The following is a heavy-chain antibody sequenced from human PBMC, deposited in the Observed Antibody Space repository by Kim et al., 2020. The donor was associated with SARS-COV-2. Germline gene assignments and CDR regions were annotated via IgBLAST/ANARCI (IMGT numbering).Heavy chain of an antibody. Sequence: GGSLRLSCAASGFAFSPYWMHWVRQVPGQGLMWVSQIDTDGSITTYAEAVLGRFSISRDNAKNTLYLQRNSLRVEDPAIYYCIRDNIQPGDLWGQGVMVPVSS. CDR1: GFAFSPYW. CDR3: IRDNIQPGDL. J-gene: IGHJ4*02. D-gene: IGHD3-16*01. V-gene: IGHV3-74*01. CDR2: IDTDGSIT.